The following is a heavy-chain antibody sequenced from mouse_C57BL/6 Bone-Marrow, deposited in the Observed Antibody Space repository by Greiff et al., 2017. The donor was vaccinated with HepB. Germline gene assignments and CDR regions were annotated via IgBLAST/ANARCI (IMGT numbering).Heavy chain of an antibody. V-gene: IGHV1-15*01. D-gene: IGHD1-1*01. CDR2: IDPETGGT. CDR1: GYTFTDYE. CDR3: TRANYYGSSKYYFDY. Sequence: QVQLKESGAELVRPGASVTLSCKASGYTFTDYEMHWVKQTPVHGLEWIGAIDPETGGTAYNQKFKGKAILTADKSSSTAYMELRSLTSEDSAVYYCTRANYYGSSKYYFDYWGQGTTLTVSS. J-gene: IGHJ2*01.